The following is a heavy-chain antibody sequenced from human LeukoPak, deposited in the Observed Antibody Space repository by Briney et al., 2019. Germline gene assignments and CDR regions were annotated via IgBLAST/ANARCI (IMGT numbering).Heavy chain of an antibody. Sequence: PGRPLRLSCTASGFTFGDYAMSWVRQAPGKGLEWVVFIRSKAYGGLTEYAASLKGRFTISRDDSKSIAYLQMNSVKTEDTAVYYCTRSLYSSSWYRTTYFDYWGQGTLVTVSS. CDR2: IRSKAYGGLT. D-gene: IGHD6-13*01. V-gene: IGHV3-49*04. CDR1: GFTFGDYA. CDR3: TRSLYSSSWYRTTYFDY. J-gene: IGHJ4*02.